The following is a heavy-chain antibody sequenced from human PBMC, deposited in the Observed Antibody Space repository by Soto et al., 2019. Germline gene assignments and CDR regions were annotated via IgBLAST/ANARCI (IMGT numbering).Heavy chain of an antibody. V-gene: IGHV3-9*01. J-gene: IGHJ4*02. CDR1: GFTFDDYA. Sequence: DVQLVESGGGLVQPGRSLRLSCAASGFTFDDYAMHWVRQAPGKGLEWVSGISWNSGSIGYADSVKGRFTISRDNAKNSLYLQMNSLRAEDTALYYCAKDIGIAVAGRVDYWGQGTLVTVSS. CDR2: ISWNSGSI. D-gene: IGHD6-19*01. CDR3: AKDIGIAVAGRVDY.